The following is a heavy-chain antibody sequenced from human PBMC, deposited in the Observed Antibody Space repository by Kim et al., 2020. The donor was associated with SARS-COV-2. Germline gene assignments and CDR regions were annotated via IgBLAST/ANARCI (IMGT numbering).Heavy chain of an antibody. V-gene: IGHV4-34*01. D-gene: IGHD2-21*02. CDR3: ARGRHIVVVTPMDV. CDR1: GGSFSGYY. Sequence: SETLSLTCAVYGGSFSGYYWSWIRQPPGKGLEWIGEINHSGSTNYNPSLKSRVTISVDTSKNQFSLKLSSVTAADTAEYYCARGRHIVVVTPMDVWGQGTTVTVSS. CDR2: INHSGST. J-gene: IGHJ6*02.